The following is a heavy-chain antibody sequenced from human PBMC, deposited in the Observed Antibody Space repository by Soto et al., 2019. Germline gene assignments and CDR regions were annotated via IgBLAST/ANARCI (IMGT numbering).Heavy chain of an antibody. J-gene: IGHJ4*02. CDR3: VRDTYYYHSSGPAPFEY. Sequence: QIQLVQSGTEVKRSGASVKVSCKTSGYSFTTYGLSWVRQAPGRGLEWVGWISGYNGNTNYAQKFQGTVILTTDTPTTTGYMEIKSLSSADTAVYYCVRDTYYYHSSGPAPFEYWGQGTQVTVSS. CDR1: GYSFTTYG. V-gene: IGHV1-18*01. CDR2: ISGYNGNT. D-gene: IGHD3-22*01.